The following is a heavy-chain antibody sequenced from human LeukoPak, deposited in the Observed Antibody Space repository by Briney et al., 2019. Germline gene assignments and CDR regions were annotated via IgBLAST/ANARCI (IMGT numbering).Heavy chain of an antibody. CDR1: GFTFSSFS. D-gene: IGHD7-27*01. Sequence: PGGSLRLSCAASGFTFSSFSLNWVRQAPGKGLEWVSYISYSTNAIYYADSVKGRFTISRDNAKNSLYLQMNSLRAEDTAAYYCARVPNWGFAYYFDDWGQGTLVTVSS. V-gene: IGHV3-48*01. CDR2: ISYSTNAI. J-gene: IGHJ4*02. CDR3: ARVPNWGFAYYFDD.